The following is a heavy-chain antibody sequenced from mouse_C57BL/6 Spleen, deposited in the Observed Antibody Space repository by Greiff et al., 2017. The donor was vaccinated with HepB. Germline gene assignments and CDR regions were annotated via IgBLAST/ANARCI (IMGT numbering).Heavy chain of an antibody. CDR2: IDPSDSYT. J-gene: IGHJ2*01. D-gene: IGHD1-1*01. V-gene: IGHV1-69*01. Sequence: VQLQQPGAELVMPGASVKLSCKASGYTFTSYWMHWVKQRPGQGLEWIGEIDPSDSYTNYNQKFKGKSTLTVDKSSSTAYMQLSSLTSEDSAVYYCARGTTVVAGDYWGQGTTLTVSS. CDR3: ARGTTVVAGDY. CDR1: GYTFTSYW.